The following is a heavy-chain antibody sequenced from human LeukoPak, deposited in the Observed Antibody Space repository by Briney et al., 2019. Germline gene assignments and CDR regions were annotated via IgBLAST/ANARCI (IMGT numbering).Heavy chain of an antibody. Sequence: SCKASIDFYSSQAMHWARQAPGKGLEYVSAISSNGGSTYYANSVKGRFTISRDNSKNTLYLQMGSLRAEDMAGYYCARKTLGYCSSTSGFATQFGAWGQGTLVTVSS. CDR1: IDFYSSQA. D-gene: IGHD2-2*01. CDR2: ISSNGGST. V-gene: IGHV3-64*01. CDR3: ARKTLGYCSSTSGFATQFGA. J-gene: IGHJ5*02.